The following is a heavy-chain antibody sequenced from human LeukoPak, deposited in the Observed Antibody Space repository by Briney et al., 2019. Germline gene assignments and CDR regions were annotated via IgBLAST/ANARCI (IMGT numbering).Heavy chain of an antibody. CDR2: INHSGST. CDR1: GGSFSGYY. J-gene: IGHJ4*02. D-gene: IGHD3-22*01. V-gene: IGHV4-34*01. CDR3: ASGTGYYDSSGYYPFVY. Sequence: SETLSLTCAVYGGSFSGYYWSWIRQPPGKGLEWIGEINHSGSTNYNPSLKSRVTISVDTSKNQFSLKLSSVTAADTAVYYCASGTGYYDSSGYYPFVYWGQGTLVTVSS.